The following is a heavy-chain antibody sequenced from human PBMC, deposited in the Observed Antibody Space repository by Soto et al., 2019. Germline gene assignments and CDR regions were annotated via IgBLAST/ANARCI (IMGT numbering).Heavy chain of an antibody. J-gene: IGHJ6*02. CDR3: ARASIAAAADYYYGLDV. CDR2: IYYSGST. Sequence: ASETLSLTCTVSGGSISSYYWSWIRQPPGKGLEWIGYIYYSGSTNYNPSLKSRVTISVDTSKNQFSLKLSSVTAADTAVYYCARASIAAAADYYYGLDVWCQGTTVTVS. V-gene: IGHV4-59*01. CDR1: GGSISSYY. D-gene: IGHD6-13*01.